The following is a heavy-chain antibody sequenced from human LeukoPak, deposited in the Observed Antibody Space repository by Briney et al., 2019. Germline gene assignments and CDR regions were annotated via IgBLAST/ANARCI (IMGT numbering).Heavy chain of an antibody. CDR3: ATWSADDY. V-gene: IGHV1-2*02. CDR1: GYTCTDYY. CDR2: INPGSGGT. J-gene: IGHJ4*02. D-gene: IGHD2-8*02. Sequence: ASVKVSRKASGYTCTDYYMNWVRQAPGQGLEWMGWINPGSGGTNCAHKFQGRLTMTWDTSISTAYMDLIRLGSDDTAVYYCATWSADDYWGQGTLVTVSS.